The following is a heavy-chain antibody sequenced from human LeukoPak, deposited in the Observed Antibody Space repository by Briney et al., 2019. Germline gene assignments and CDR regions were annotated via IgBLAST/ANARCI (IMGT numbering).Heavy chain of an antibody. J-gene: IGHJ4*02. Sequence: GGSRRLSCAASGFTFDDYAMHWVRQAPGKGLEWVSGISWNSGSIGYADSVKGRFTISRDNAKNSLYLQMNSLRAEDTALYYCAKDTSYQLLYYFDYWGQGTLVTVSS. V-gene: IGHV3-9*01. CDR1: GFTFDDYA. CDR3: AKDTSYQLLYYFDY. D-gene: IGHD2-2*01. CDR2: ISWNSGSI.